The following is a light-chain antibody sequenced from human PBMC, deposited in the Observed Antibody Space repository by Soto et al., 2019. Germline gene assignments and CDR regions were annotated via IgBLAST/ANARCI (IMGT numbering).Light chain of an antibody. J-gene: IGKJ5*01. V-gene: IGKV3-11*01. CDR2: DAY. CDR1: QSFRGL. Sequence: EVVLKQSPVTLSLSPGERATLSCRASQSFRGLLAWYQQKPGQAPRLLIYDAYNRATGIPPRFSGSGSGTDFTLTISSLEPEDSAVYYCQQRHMWPITFGQGTRLEVK. CDR3: QQRHMWPIT.